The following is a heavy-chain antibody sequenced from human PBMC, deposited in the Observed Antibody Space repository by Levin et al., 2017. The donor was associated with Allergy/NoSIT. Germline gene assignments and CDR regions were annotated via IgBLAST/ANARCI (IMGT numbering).Heavy chain of an antibody. CDR3: AKSRSGNYWAAFDI. Sequence: GGSLRLSCAASGFTFSSYAMSWVRQAPGKGLEWVSAITGSGGSTYYADSVKGRFSISRDNSKNTLYVQMSSLRAEDTAVYYCAKSRSGNYWAAFDIWGQGTMVTVSS. V-gene: IGHV3-23*01. D-gene: IGHD1-26*01. CDR2: ITGSGGST. CDR1: GFTFSSYA. J-gene: IGHJ3*02.